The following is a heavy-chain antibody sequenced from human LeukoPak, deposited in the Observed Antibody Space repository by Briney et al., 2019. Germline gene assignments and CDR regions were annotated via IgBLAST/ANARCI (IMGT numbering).Heavy chain of an antibody. CDR3: AREGWGSSFDY. CDR1: GGSISSYY. CDR2: IYYSGST. J-gene: IGHJ4*02. Sequence: PSETLSLTCTASGGSISSYYWSWIRQPPGKGLEWIGYIYYSGSTNYNPSLKSRVTISVDTSKNQFSLKLSSVTAADTAVYYCAREGWGSSFDYWGQGTLVTVSS. D-gene: IGHD7-27*01. V-gene: IGHV4-59*01.